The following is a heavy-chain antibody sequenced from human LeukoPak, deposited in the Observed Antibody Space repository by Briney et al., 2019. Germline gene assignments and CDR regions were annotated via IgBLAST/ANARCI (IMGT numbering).Heavy chain of an antibody. D-gene: IGHD6-13*01. CDR3: ARVKQQLVRLLGRDTTYYYYYYLDV. CDR1: GFTFSSRDW. CDR2: IKQGGSEK. Sequence: GGSLRLSCVASGFTFSSRDWMTWVRQAPGKGLEWVANIKQGGSEKHYVDSVKGRFTISRDNAKNSLFLQMNSLRAEDTAVYYCARVKQQLVRLLGRDTTYYYYYYLDVWGKGTTVTVSS. V-gene: IGHV3-7*01. J-gene: IGHJ6*03.